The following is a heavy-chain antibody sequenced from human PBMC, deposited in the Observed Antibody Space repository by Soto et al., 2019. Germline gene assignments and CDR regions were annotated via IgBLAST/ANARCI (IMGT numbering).Heavy chain of an antibody. J-gene: IGHJ4*02. CDR3: ARDGRHRTPLN. D-gene: IGHD1-1*01. Sequence: GGSLRLSCAASGFTVSSNYMSWVRQAPGKGLEWVSVIYSGGSTYYADSVKGRFTISRDNSKNTLYLQMNSLRAEDTAVYYCARDGRHRTPLNWGQGTLVTVSS. V-gene: IGHV3-66*01. CDR2: IYSGGST. CDR1: GFTVSSNY.